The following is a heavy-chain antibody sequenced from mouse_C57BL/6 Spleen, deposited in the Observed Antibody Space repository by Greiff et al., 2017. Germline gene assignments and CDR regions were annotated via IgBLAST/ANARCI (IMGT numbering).Heavy chain of an antibody. CDR1: GYTFTSYW. CDR2: IDPSDSYT. V-gene: IGHV1-69*01. D-gene: IGHD2-2*01. J-gene: IGHJ2*01. Sequence: QVQLQQPGAELVMPGASVKLSCKASGYTFTSYWMHWVKQRPGQGLEWIGEIDPSDSYTNYNQKFKGKSTLTVDKSSSTAYMQLSSLTSEDSAGYYCARGAIYYGYDDWGQGTTLTVSS. CDR3: ARGAIYYGYDD.